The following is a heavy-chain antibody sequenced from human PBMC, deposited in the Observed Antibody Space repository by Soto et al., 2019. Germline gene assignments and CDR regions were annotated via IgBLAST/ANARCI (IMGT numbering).Heavy chain of an antibody. D-gene: IGHD1-1*01. CDR2: ISAHNGNT. V-gene: IGHV1-18*01. Sequence: QVDLVQSGAEVKKPGASVKVSCQASGYAFTTYAITWVRQAPGQGLEWMGWISAHNGNTNYAQKLQGRVTVTRDTSTSTAYMELRSLRSDDTAVYYCARGRYGDYWGQGDLVTVSS. CDR3: ARGRYGDY. J-gene: IGHJ4*02. CDR1: GYAFTTYA.